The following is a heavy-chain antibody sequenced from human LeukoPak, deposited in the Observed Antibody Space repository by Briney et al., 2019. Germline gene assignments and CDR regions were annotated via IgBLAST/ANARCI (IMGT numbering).Heavy chain of an antibody. V-gene: IGHV3-30*02. CDR2: IRYDGSK. J-gene: IGHJ3*02. CDR3: AKDHAKEAFDI. CDR1: GFTFSSYG. Sequence: GGSLRLSCAASGFTFSSYGMHWVRQAPGKGLEWVAFIRYDGSKYYADSVKGRFTISRDNSKNTLYLQMNSLRAVDTAVYYCAKDHAKEAFDIWGQGTMVTVSS.